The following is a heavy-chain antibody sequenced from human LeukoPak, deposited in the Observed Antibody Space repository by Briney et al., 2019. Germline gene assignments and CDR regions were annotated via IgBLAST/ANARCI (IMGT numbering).Heavy chain of an antibody. D-gene: IGHD6-19*01. CDR1: GGTFSSYA. CDR3: ARGRGAVAPLPS. CDR2: IIPIFGTA. V-gene: IGHV1-69*05. Sequence: SVKVSCKASGGTFSSYAISWVRQAPGQGLEWMGGIIPIFGTASYAQKFQGRVTITTDESTSTAYMELSSLRSEDTAVYYCARGRGAVAPLPSWGQGTLVTVSS. J-gene: IGHJ4*02.